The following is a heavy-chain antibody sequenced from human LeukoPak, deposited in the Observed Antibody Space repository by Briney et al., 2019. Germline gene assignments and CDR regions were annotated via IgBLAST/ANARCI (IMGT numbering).Heavy chain of an antibody. J-gene: IGHJ4*02. V-gene: IGHV3-48*02. CDR2: ISGSSGII. Sequence: GGSLRLSCAASGFTFNTYTMNWVRQAPGKGLEWVSYISGSSGIIDYADSVRGRFTISRDNAKNSLYLQMNSLRDEDTAVYYCARRDPFDYWGQGTMVTVSS. CDR3: ARRDPFDY. CDR1: GFTFNTYT.